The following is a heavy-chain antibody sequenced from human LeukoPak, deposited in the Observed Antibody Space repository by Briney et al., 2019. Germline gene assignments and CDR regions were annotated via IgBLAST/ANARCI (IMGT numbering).Heavy chain of an antibody. CDR2: FNPTDGRA. CDR3: SRDLTN. Sequence: ASVKVSCKASGHPFSNFYMHWVRQAPGHGLEWMGLFNPTDGRAGHAQTFQGRVTMTGDTSTSTFFIEVSGLRFEDTAIYYCSRDLTNWGQGTLLTVAS. J-gene: IGHJ4*02. V-gene: IGHV1-46*03. CDR1: GHPFSNFY.